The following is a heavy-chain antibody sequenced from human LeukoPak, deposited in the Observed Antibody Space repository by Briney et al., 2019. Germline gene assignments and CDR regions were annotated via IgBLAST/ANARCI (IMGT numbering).Heavy chain of an antibody. CDR1: GFTFSSCS. J-gene: IGHJ3*02. CDR3: ARGGYCSSTSCFDAFDI. CDR2: ISSSSSYI. V-gene: IGHV3-21*01. D-gene: IGHD2-2*01. Sequence: GGSLRLSCAASGFTFSSCSMNWVRQAPGKGLEWVSSISSSSSYIHYADSVKGRFTISRDNAKNSLYLQMNSLRAEDTAVYYCARGGYCSSTSCFDAFDIWGQGTMVTVSS.